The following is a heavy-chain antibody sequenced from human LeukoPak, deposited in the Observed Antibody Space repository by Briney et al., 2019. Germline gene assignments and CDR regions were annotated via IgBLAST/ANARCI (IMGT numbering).Heavy chain of an antibody. J-gene: IGHJ4*02. V-gene: IGHV1-46*01. Sequence: ASVKVSCKTSGYTFTSYYMYWVRQAPGQGLEWMGIINPSLGTTSYAQRFKGRVTMTRNTSTSTVYMNLGSLRSEDTAVYYCARGPYSSSWYQDYWGQGTLVTVSS. CDR1: GYTFTSYY. CDR3: ARGPYSSSWYQDY. D-gene: IGHD6-13*01. CDR2: INPSLGTT.